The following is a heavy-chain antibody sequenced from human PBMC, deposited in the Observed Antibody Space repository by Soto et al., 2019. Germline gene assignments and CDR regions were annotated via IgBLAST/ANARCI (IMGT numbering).Heavy chain of an antibody. CDR2: VYATGTT. CDR3: VRDGSKSLRDWFDP. CDR1: GGSISKFY. J-gene: IGHJ5*02. V-gene: IGHV4-4*07. Sequence: SETLSLTCNVSGGSISKFYWAWIRKTAGNGLEWMGRVYATGTTDYNPSLRSRVAMSVDISKRTFSLRLRSVTGADSGVYYCVRDGSKSLRDWFDPWGQGILVTVSS.